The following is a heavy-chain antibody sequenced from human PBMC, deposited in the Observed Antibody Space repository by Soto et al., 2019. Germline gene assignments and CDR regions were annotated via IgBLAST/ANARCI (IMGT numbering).Heavy chain of an antibody. D-gene: IGHD6-6*01. Sequence: QVQLVQSGAELKKPGSSVKFSCEASGGTFSSYSINWVRQAPGQGLEWMGGIIPICGTANYAQKFQGRVTITADKSTSTAYMKLSSMRSDETAVYYCARDSIAAYSSSVWFDPWGQGTLVTVSS. J-gene: IGHJ5*02. V-gene: IGHV1-69*06. CDR1: GGTFSSYS. CDR2: IIPICGTA. CDR3: ARDSIAAYSSSVWFDP.